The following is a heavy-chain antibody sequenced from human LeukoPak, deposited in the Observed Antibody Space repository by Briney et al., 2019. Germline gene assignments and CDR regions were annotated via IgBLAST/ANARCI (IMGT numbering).Heavy chain of an antibody. V-gene: IGHV1-24*01. D-gene: IGHD2-8*01. CDR3: ATDIVLMVYARQPG. CDR2: FDPEDGET. CDR1: GYTLTELS. J-gene: IGHJ4*02. Sequence: GASVKVSCKVSGYTLTELSMHWVRQAPGKGLEWMGGFDPEDGETIYAQKFQGGVTMTEDTSTDTAYMELSSLRSEDTAVYYCATDIVLMVYARQPGWGQGTLVTVSS.